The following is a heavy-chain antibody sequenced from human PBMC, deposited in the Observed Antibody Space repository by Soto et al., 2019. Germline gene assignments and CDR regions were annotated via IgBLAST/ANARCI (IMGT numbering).Heavy chain of an antibody. Sequence: PGEFLIFSYNVSGYSFTSYRIGWVRQLPGKGLERMGIIYPGDSDTRYSPSFQGQVTISADKSTSTAYLQWSSLKASDTAMYYCARLIGSGGPHRIYYYYGMHVWGQGTTVTVSS. CDR1: GYSFTSYR. J-gene: IGHJ6*02. CDR2: IYPGDSDT. CDR3: ARLIGSGGPHRIYYYYGMHV. V-gene: IGHV5-51*01. D-gene: IGHD1-26*01.